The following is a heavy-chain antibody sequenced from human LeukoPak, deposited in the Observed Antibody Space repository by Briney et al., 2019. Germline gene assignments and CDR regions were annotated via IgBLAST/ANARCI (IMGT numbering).Heavy chain of an antibody. Sequence: CGINCNGGSTGYADSVKGRFTISRDNAKNYMYLQMNSLRAEDTALYYCARALVGATHDAFDIWGQGTMVTVSS. CDR3: ARALVGATHDAFDI. CDR2: INCNGGST. D-gene: IGHD1-26*01. J-gene: IGHJ3*02. V-gene: IGHV3-20*03.